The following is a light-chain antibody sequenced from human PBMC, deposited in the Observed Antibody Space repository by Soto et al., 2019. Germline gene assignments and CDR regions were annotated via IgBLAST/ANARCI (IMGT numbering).Light chain of an antibody. V-gene: IGLV1-40*01. J-gene: IGLJ2*01. CDR1: SSNIGAGYD. CDR3: QSYDSSLRGVV. Sequence: QSVLTQPPSVSGAPGQRVTISCTGSSSNIGAGYDVHWYQQLPGTAPKLLIYGNSNRPSGVPDRFSGSKSGTSASLAITGLQAEDEADYYRQSYDSSLRGVVFGGGPQLTVL. CDR2: GNS.